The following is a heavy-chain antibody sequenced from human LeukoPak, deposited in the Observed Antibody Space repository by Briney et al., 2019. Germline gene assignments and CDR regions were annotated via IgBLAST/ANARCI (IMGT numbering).Heavy chain of an antibody. CDR2: INYSGST. J-gene: IGHJ6*03. D-gene: IGHD4/OR15-4a*01. V-gene: IGHV4-39*01. CDR3: ARRGYGAYFYYMDV. Sequence: SETLSLTCTVSGGSISSTSYYWCWIRQPPGRGLEWIGSINYSGSTYYNPSLKSRVTISVDTSKNQFSLKLSSVTAADTAVYYCARRGYGAYFYYMDVWGKGTTVTISS. CDR1: GGSISSTSYY.